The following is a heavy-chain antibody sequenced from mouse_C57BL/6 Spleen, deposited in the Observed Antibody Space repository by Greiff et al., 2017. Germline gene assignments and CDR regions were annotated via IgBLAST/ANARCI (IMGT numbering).Heavy chain of an antibody. CDR3: ARSGYGSFLDY. CDR1: GYSFTDYN. D-gene: IGHD1-1*01. V-gene: IGHV1-39*01. Sequence: VHVKQSGPELVKPGASVKISCKASGYSFTDYNMNWVKQSNGKSLEWIGAINPNYGTTSYNQKFKGKATLTVDQSSSTAYMQLNSLTSEDSAVYYWARSGYGSFLDYWGQGTTLTVSS. CDR2: INPNYGTT. J-gene: IGHJ2*01.